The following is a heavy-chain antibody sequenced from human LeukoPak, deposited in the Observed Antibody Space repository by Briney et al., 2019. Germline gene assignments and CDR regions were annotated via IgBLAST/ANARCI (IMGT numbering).Heavy chain of an antibody. V-gene: IGHV3-48*03. Sequence: GGSLRLSCAASGFTFSSYEMNWVRQAPGKGLEWVSYISSSGSTIYYADSVKGRFTISRDNAKNSLYLQMNSLRAEDTAVYYCAREDRGYCSGGSCYSQSAFDIWGQGTMVTVSS. J-gene: IGHJ3*02. D-gene: IGHD2-15*01. CDR2: ISSSGSTI. CDR1: GFTFSSYE. CDR3: AREDRGYCSGGSCYSQSAFDI.